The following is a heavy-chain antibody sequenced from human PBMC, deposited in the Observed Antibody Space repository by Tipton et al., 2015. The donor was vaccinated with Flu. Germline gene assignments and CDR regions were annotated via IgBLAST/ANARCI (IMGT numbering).Heavy chain of an antibody. J-gene: IGHJ3*02. D-gene: IGHD3-9*01. CDR3: ARWSRYLLLKAFDI. CDR1: GFTFSDYY. Sequence: CAASGFTFSDYYIHWIRQAPGKGLEWVSYISSGGNTISYADSVKGRFTISRDNAKNSVHLQMNSLRAEDTAVYYCARWSRYLLLKAFDIWGQGTTVTVSS. V-gene: IGHV3-11*01. CDR2: ISSGGNTI.